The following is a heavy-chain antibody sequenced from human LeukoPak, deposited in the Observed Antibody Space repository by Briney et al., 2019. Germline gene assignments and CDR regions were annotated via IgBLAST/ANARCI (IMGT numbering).Heavy chain of an antibody. V-gene: IGHV4-59*01. J-gene: IGHJ4*02. CDR1: GGSIGSYY. CDR2: LFFGGST. Sequence: SETLSLTCTVSGGSIGSYYWSWIRQPPGKGLEWIGYLFFGGSTNYNPSLKSRVTISSDTSKNQLSLKLTSVTAADTAVYYCARAGGGWSFDYLGQGTLVTVSS. CDR3: ARAGGGWSFDY. D-gene: IGHD6-19*01.